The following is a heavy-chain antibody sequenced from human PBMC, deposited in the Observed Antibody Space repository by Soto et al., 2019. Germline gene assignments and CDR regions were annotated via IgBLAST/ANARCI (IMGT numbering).Heavy chain of an antibody. CDR3: ARGKGGLEY. CDR2: ISAVNGNT. Sequence: QVQLVQSGAEVKKPVASVKVSCKASGYTFTSYGISWIRQAPGQGLEWMGWISAVNGNTTYAQKLQGRATMTTDTSRSTAYMERRSLRPDDTAVYYCARGKGGLEYWGQGTLVTVSS. V-gene: IGHV1-18*01. J-gene: IGHJ4*02. CDR1: GYTFTSYG. D-gene: IGHD1-1*01.